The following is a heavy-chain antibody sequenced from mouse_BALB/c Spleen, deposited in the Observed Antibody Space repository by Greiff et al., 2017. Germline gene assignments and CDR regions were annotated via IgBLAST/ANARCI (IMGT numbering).Heavy chain of an antibody. J-gene: IGHJ4*01. CDR2: ISDGGSYT. D-gene: IGHD4-1*01. CDR1: GFTFSDYY. Sequence: EVKVVESGGGLVKPGGSLKLSCAASGFTFSDYYMYWVRQTPEKRLEWVATISDGGSYTYYPDSVKGRFTISRDNAKNNLYLQMSSLKSEDTAMYYCARALTGTDYAMDYWGQGTSVTVSS. V-gene: IGHV5-4*02. CDR3: ARALTGTDYAMDY.